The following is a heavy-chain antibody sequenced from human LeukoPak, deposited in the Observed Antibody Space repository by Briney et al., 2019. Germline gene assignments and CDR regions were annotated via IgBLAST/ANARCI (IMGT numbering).Heavy chain of an antibody. CDR1: GYTFTGYY. Sequence: ASVKVSCKASGYTFTGYYMHWVRQAPGQGLEWMGWINPNSGGTNYAQKFQGRVTMTRDTSISTAYMELSRLRSDDTAVYYCARGSRGPVDTAMVLYYYYYYYMDVWGKGTTVTVSS. CDR3: ARGSRGPVDTAMVLYYYYYYYMDV. D-gene: IGHD5-18*01. J-gene: IGHJ6*03. V-gene: IGHV1-2*02. CDR2: INPNSGGT.